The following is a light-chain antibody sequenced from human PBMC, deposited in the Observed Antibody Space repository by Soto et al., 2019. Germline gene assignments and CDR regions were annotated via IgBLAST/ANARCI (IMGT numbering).Light chain of an antibody. CDR1: QSISSW. CDR3: QQYSSYVYT. V-gene: IGKV1-5*03. J-gene: IGKJ2*01. CDR2: RAS. Sequence: DIQMTQSPSTLSASVGDRVSITCRASQSISSWLAWYQQKPGKAPKVLIYRASALESGVPSRFSGSGSGTEFTLTISSLQPDDFANYYCQQYSSYVYTFGQGTKLEIK.